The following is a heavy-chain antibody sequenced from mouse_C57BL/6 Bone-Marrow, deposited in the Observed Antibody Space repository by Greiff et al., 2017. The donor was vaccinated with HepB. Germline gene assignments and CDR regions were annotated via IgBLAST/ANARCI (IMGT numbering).Heavy chain of an antibody. CDR1: GYTFTSYW. CDR3: ARNEYGGYYQAWFAY. V-gene: IGHV1-69*01. CDR2: IDLSDSYT. J-gene: IGHJ3*01. Sequence: VQLQQPGAELVMPGASVKLSCKASGYTFTSYWMHWVKQRPGQGLEWIGEIDLSDSYTNYNQKFKGKSTLTVDKSSSTAYMQLSSLTSEDSAVYYCARNEYGGYYQAWFAYWGQGTLVTVSA. D-gene: IGHD2-3*01.